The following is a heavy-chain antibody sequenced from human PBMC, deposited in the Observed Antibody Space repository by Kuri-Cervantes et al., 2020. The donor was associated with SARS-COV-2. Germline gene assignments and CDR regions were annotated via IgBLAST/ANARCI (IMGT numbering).Heavy chain of an antibody. V-gene: IGHV3-21*01. J-gene: IGHJ5*02. CDR3: ARDPKLGLPPA. CDR1: GFTFSSYS. CDR2: ISSSSSYI. D-gene: IGHD1-7*01. Sequence: GESLKISCAASGFTFSSYSMNWVRQAPGRGLEWVSSISSSSSYIYYADSVKGRCTISRDNAKNSLYLQMNSLRAEDTAVYYCARDPKLGLPPAWGQGTLVTVSS.